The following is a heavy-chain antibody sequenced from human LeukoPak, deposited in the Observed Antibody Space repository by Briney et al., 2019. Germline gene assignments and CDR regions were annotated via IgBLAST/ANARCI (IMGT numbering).Heavy chain of an antibody. CDR2: INHSGST. CDR3: ARRSVYGPPYGMDV. D-gene: IGHD6-19*01. CDR1: GGSFSGYY. J-gene: IGHJ6*02. Sequence: PSETLSLTCAVYGGSFSGYYWSWIRQPPGKGLEWIGEINHSGSTNYNPSLKSRVTISVDTSKNQFSPKLSSVTAADTAVYYCARRSVYGPPYGMDVWGQGTTVTVSS. V-gene: IGHV4-34*01.